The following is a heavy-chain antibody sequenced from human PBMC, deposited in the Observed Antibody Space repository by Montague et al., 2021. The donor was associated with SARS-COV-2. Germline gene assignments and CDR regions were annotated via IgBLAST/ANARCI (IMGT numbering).Heavy chain of an antibody. V-gene: IGHV4-4*07. CDR2: IYSSGST. J-gene: IGHJ4*02. D-gene: IGHD2-15*01. Sequence: SETLSLTCTVSGGSISNYYWSWIRQPAGKGLEWIGRIYSSGSTNYNPSLKSRISMSVDTSKNQFSLKLSSVTAADTAIYYCARGYSHCSGGSCVFDYWGQGTLVTVSS. CDR1: GGSISNYY. CDR3: ARGYSHCSGGSCVFDY.